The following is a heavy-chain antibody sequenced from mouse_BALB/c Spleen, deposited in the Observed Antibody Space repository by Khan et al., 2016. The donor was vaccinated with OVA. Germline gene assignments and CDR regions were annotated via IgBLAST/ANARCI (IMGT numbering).Heavy chain of an antibody. V-gene: IGHV14-1*02. J-gene: IGHJ3*01. CDR1: GFDIKDYY. Sequence: DVKLQESGAELVRPGALVNLSCKASGFDIKDYYMHWVKQRPEQGLEGIGWIDPENDNTIYDPKFQGKASITSDTSSNTAYLQLSSLTSEDTAVYYCARDGYSPWFAYWGQGTLVTVSA. D-gene: IGHD2-3*01. CDR2: IDPENDNT. CDR3: ARDGYSPWFAY.